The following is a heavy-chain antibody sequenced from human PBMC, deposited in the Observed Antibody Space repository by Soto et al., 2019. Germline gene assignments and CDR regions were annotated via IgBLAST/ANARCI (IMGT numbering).Heavy chain of an antibody. D-gene: IGHD3-3*01. CDR1: DLNFRGYG. Sequence: RLSYGVSDLNFRGYGLHRISKEAGKGLAWVAVISYDGSNKYYADSVKGLFALSRDNSKNTLYLQMNSLRGEDTAVYYCAKDFGLAPIVYYDYNVMDFWGQGTTV. J-gene: IGHJ6*02. CDR3: AKDFGLAPIVYYDYNVMDF. V-gene: IGHV3-30*18. CDR2: ISYDGSNK.